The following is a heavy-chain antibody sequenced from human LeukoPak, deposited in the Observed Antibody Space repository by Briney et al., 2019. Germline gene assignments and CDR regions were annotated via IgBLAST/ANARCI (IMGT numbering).Heavy chain of an antibody. Sequence: GGSLRLSCAPSGLTFSSYSMNWVRQAPGKGLEWVSSISSSGSYIYYADSVKGRFPISRDNANKSLYLQLNSLRAEDTAVYFCAREPIYGLNFDYWGQGTLVTVSS. CDR3: AREPIYGLNFDY. J-gene: IGHJ4*02. CDR1: GLTFSSYS. V-gene: IGHV3-21*01. CDR2: ISSSGSYI. D-gene: IGHD2/OR15-2a*01.